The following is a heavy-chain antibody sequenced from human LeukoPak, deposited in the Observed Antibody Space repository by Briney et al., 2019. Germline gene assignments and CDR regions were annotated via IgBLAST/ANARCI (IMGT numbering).Heavy chain of an antibody. Sequence: ASVKVSCRASGYTFTVDYVHWVRQAPGQGLEWMGRMNPNNGDTDFAQRFQGRVTMTRDTCITTAYLEVNSLRSDDTAVYYCARGYGYFFDYWGQGTPVTVSS. V-gene: IGHV1-2*06. CDR3: ARGYGYFFDY. CDR2: MNPNNGDT. D-gene: IGHD5-24*01. CDR1: GYTFTVDY. J-gene: IGHJ4*02.